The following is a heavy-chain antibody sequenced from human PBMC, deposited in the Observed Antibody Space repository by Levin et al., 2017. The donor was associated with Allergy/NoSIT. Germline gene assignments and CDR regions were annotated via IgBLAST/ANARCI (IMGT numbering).Heavy chain of an antibody. Sequence: LSLTCAVYGGSFSGYYWSWIRQPPGKGLEWIGEINHSGSTNYNPSLKSRVTISVDTSKNQFSLKLSSVTAADTAVYYCARGRGYCSGGSCYLDYWGQGTLVTVSS. CDR1: GGSFSGYY. CDR2: INHSGST. CDR3: ARGRGYCSGGSCYLDY. D-gene: IGHD2-15*01. J-gene: IGHJ4*02. V-gene: IGHV4-34*01.